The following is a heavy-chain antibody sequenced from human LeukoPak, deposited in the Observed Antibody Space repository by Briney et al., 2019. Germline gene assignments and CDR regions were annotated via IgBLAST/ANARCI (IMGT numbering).Heavy chain of an antibody. CDR3: AKVRATVTPGWYNWFDP. D-gene: IGHD4-17*01. CDR2: ISGSGGSI. V-gene: IGHV3-23*01. Sequence: GGTLRLSCAASGFTFSSYGMSWVRQAPGKGLEWVSGISGSGGSIYYADSVKGRFTISRDNSKNTLYLQMNSLRAEDTAVYYCAKVRATVTPGWYNWFDPWGQGTLVTVSS. CDR1: GFTFSSYG. J-gene: IGHJ5*02.